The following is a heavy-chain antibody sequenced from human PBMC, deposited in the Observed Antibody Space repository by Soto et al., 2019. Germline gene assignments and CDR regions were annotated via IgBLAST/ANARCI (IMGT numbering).Heavy chain of an antibody. CDR1: GDSVGSYS. CDR3: ARGGTYGSGVYNWFDP. D-gene: IGHD3-10*01. V-gene: IGHV4-59*02. Sequence: PSETLSLTCSVTGDSVGSYSWSWIRQIPGKGLEWIGYIHYSGGTNYTPSLRSRVTISVESSKNQLSLNLTSLTAADTAIYYCARGGTYGSGVYNWFDPWGQGILVTVS. J-gene: IGHJ5*02. CDR2: IHYSGGT.